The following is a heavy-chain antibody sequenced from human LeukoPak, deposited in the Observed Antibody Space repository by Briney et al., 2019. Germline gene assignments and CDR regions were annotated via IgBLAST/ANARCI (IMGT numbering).Heavy chain of an antibody. CDR2: INPNSGGT. Sequence: GASVKVSCKASGYTFTGYYMHWVRQAPGQGLEWMGWINPNSGGTNYAQKFQGRVTMTRDTSISTAYMELSRLRSDDTAVYYCARGHREWLSTYYFDYWGQGTLVTVSS. CDR1: GYTFTGYY. CDR3: ARGHREWLSTYYFDY. D-gene: IGHD3-3*01. J-gene: IGHJ4*02. V-gene: IGHV1-2*02.